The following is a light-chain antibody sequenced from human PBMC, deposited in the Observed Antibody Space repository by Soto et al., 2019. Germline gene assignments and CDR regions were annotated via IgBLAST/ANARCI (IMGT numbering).Light chain of an antibody. CDR1: NIGSKN. CDR2: DES. CDR3: QVWDRISDYV. Sequence: SYELTQPPSVSVAPGQTARITCGGNNIGSKNVHWYQQKSGQAPVLVVYDESDRPSGIPERFSGSNSRDTATLTISRVEAGDEADYYCQVWDRISDYVFGSGTKVTV. J-gene: IGLJ1*01. V-gene: IGLV3-21*02.